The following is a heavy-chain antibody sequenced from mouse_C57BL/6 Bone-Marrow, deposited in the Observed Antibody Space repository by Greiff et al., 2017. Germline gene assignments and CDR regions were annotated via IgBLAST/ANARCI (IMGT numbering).Heavy chain of an antibody. Sequence: DVMLVESGGGLVKPGGSLKLSCAASGFTFSSYAMSWVRQTPEKRLEWVATISDGGSYTYYPDNVKGRFTISRDNAKNNLYLQMSHLKSEDTAMYYCARERLQFFDYWGQGTTLTVSS. J-gene: IGHJ2*01. D-gene: IGHD2-2*01. CDR1: GFTFSSYA. CDR3: ARERLQFFDY. V-gene: IGHV5-4*01. CDR2: ISDGGSYT.